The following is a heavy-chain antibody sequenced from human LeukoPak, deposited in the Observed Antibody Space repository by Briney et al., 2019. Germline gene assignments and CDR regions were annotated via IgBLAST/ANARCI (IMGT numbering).Heavy chain of an antibody. D-gene: IGHD2-2*01. J-gene: IGHJ6*03. V-gene: IGHV3-23*01. CDR3: AKGNAFCSVTSCSYYYYMDV. Sequence: GGSLRLSCAASGFTFSSYAMSWLRQAPGKGLEWVSSISGSGGSTYYADSVKGRFTISRDNSKNTLYLQMNSLRPEDTAVYYCAKGNAFCSVTSCSYYYYMDVWGKGTTVTVSS. CDR2: ISGSGGST. CDR1: GFTFSSYA.